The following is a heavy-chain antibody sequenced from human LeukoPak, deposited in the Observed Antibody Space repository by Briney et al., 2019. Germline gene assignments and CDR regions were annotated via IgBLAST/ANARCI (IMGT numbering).Heavy chain of an antibody. CDR1: GFTFTSYA. Sequence: PGGSLRLSCAASGFTFTSYAMHWVRQAPGKGLEWVSSISSSSSYIYYADSVKGRFTISRDNAKNSLYLQMNSLRAEDTAVYYCASGGYSGYDLTVIDYWGQGTLVTVSS. V-gene: IGHV3-21*01. J-gene: IGHJ4*02. CDR2: ISSSSSYI. D-gene: IGHD5-12*01. CDR3: ASGGYSGYDLTVIDY.